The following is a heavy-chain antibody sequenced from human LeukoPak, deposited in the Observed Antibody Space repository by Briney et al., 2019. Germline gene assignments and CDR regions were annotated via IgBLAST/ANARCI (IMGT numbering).Heavy chain of an antibody. D-gene: IGHD1-1*01. CDR2: IYHSGST. CDR3: ARGREQLGYYGMDV. Sequence: GYIYHSGSTYYNPSLKSRVTISVDRSKNQFSLKLSSVTAADTAVYYCARGREQLGYYGMDVWGQGTTVTVSS. J-gene: IGHJ6*02. V-gene: IGHV4-30-2*01.